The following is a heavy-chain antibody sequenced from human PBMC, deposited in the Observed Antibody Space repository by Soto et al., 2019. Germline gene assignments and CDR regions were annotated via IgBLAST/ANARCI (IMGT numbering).Heavy chain of an antibody. CDR2: ISGSGDYT. CDR1: GFTFSSYA. CDR3: AKDSRSHPQGWFDP. J-gene: IGHJ5*02. Sequence: EVQLLESGGGLVQPGESLRLSCAASGFTFSSYAMTWVRQAPGKGLAWVSSISGSGDYTYFADSVKGRFTISRDHSKDTLDLQMSTLRVEDTAIYYCAKDSRSHPQGWFDPWGQGTLVTVSS. D-gene: IGHD2-15*01. V-gene: IGHV3-23*01.